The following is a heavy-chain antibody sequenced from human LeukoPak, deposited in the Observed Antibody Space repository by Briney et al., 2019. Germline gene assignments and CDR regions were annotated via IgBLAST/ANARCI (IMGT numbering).Heavy chain of an antibody. CDR2: ISYDGSNK. Sequence: GGSLRLSCAASGFTFSSYAMSWVRQAPGKGLEWVAVISYDGSNKYYADSVKGRFTISRDNSKNTLYLQMNSLRAEDTAVYYCVRGYNHGWYYYDYWGQGTLVTVSS. CDR3: VRGYNHGWYYYDY. V-gene: IGHV3-30-3*01. D-gene: IGHD5-18*01. CDR1: GFTFSSYA. J-gene: IGHJ4*02.